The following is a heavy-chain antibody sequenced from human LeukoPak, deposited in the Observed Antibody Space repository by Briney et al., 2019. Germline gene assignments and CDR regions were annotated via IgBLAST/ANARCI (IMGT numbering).Heavy chain of an antibody. CDR1: GYTFTSYD. D-gene: IGHD7-27*01. CDR2: MNPSSGST. J-gene: IGHJ5*02. V-gene: IGHV1-8*01. CDR3: AKRSDPGWFDP. Sequence: ASVKVSCKASGYTFTSYDINWVRQATGQGLEWMGWMNPSSGSTGYAQKFQGRVTMTRNTSISTAYMELSSLRSEDTAVYYCAKRSDPGWFDPWGQRTLVTVSS.